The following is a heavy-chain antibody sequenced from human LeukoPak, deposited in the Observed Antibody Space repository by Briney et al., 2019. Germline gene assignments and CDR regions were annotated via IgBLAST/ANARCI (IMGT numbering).Heavy chain of an antibody. CDR1: GFTLSRYS. CDR3: ARRAPSHDFDD. CDR2: ISSGSSYI. V-gene: IGHV3-21*01. J-gene: IGHJ4*02. Sequence: GGSLRLSCAASGFTLSRYSMNWVRQAPGKGLEWVSSISSGSSYIYYAGSVKGRFTISRDNAKNSLYLQMNSLRAEDTAVYYCARRAPSHDFDDWGQGTLVTVSS.